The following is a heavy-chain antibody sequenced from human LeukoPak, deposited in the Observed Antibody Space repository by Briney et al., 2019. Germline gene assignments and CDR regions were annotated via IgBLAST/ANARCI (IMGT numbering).Heavy chain of an antibody. CDR1: GFSVNNKY. CDR2: VETAKGT. CDR3: AREDGTLSYFDY. D-gene: IGHD5-24*01. J-gene: IGHJ4*02. V-gene: IGHV3-66*01. Sequence: GGSLRLSCVASGFSVNNKYMSWVRQAPGKGLEWIAAVETAKGTVYAESVKDRFTISRDNAKNSLYLQMNSLRAEDTALYFCAREDGTLSYFDYWGQGTLVTVSS.